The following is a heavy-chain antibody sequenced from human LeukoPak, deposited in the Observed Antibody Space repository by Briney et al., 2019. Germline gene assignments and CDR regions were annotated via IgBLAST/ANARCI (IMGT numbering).Heavy chain of an antibody. CDR3: ARTAARRFDY. CDR2: IYPTGGST. V-gene: IGHV1-46*01. CDR1: GYTFPSYF. Sequence: ASVKVSCKASGYTFPSYFMHWVRQAPGQGLEWMGIIYPTGGSTTYAQKFQGRVTMTRDTSTSTVYMELSSLRSDDTAVYYCARTAARRFDYWGQGTLVTVSS. J-gene: IGHJ4*02. D-gene: IGHD6-6*01.